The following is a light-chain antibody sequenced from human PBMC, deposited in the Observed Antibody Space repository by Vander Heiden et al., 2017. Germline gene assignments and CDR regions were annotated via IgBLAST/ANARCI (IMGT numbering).Light chain of an antibody. CDR2: PKN. Sequence: SSELTQDPAVSVALGQPVRITCQGDSPKKYYTTWYQQKPGQAPVLVIYPKNNRPSGIPDRFSASSSGNTASLTITGTQAEDEADYYCHSRDTTGNHYVFGTGTKVTVL. J-gene: IGLJ1*01. CDR1: SPKKYY. V-gene: IGLV3-19*01. CDR3: HSRDTTGNHYV.